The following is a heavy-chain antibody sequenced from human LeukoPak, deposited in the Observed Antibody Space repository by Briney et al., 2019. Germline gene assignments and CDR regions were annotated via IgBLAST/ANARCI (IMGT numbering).Heavy chain of an antibody. V-gene: IGHV3-30-3*01. CDR1: GFTFSSYA. J-gene: IGHJ6*03. CDR2: ISYDGSNK. D-gene: IGHD3-22*01. Sequence: GGSLRLSCAASGFTFSSYAMHWVRQAPGKGLEWVAVISYDGSNKYYADSVKGRFTISRDNSKNTLYLQMNSLRAEDTAVYYCATTYEPSYYYMDVWGKGTTVTVSS. CDR3: ATTYEPSYYYMDV.